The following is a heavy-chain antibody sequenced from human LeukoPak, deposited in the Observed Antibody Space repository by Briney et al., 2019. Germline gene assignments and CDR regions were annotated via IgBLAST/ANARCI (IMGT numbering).Heavy chain of an antibody. CDR1: GGTFSSYA. CDR3: ARESIVKAFDI. J-gene: IGHJ3*02. Sequence: ASVKVSCKASGGTFSSYAISWVRQAPGQGLEWMGIINPSGGSTSYAQKFQGRVAMTRDMSTSTVYMELSSLRSEDTAVYYCARESIVKAFDIWGQGTMVTVSS. D-gene: IGHD3-16*02. CDR2: INPSGGST. V-gene: IGHV1-46*01.